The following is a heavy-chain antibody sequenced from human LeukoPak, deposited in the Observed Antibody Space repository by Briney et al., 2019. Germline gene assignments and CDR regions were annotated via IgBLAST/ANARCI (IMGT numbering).Heavy chain of an antibody. J-gene: IGHJ4*02. V-gene: IGHV4-59*01. Sequence: SETLSLTCTVSGGSFSSYSWSWIRQPPGKGLEWIGYIYYSGSTNYNPSLRSRVTISVDTSKNQFSLKLSSVTAADTAVYYCARAKVAGPFAYWGQGTLVTVSS. CDR2: IYYSGST. CDR3: ARAKVAGPFAY. D-gene: IGHD6-19*01. CDR1: GGSFSSYS.